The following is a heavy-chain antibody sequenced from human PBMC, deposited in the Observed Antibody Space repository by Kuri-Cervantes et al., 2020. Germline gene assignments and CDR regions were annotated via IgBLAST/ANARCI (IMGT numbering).Heavy chain of an antibody. CDR2: IYYSGST. CDR1: GGSISSSSYY. V-gene: IGHV4-39*07. Sequence: SGSLTLSCTVSGGSISSSSYYWGWIRQPPGKGLEWIGCIYYSGSTYYNPSLKSRVTIPVDTSKNQFSLKLSSVTAADTAVYYCARDSSGWTDYWGQGTLVTVSS. D-gene: IGHD6-19*01. J-gene: IGHJ4*02. CDR3: ARDSSGWTDY.